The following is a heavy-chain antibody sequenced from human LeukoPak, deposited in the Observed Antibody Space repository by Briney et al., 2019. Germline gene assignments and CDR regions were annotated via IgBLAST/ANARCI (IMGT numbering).Heavy chain of an antibody. J-gene: IGHJ4*02. D-gene: IGHD4-11*01. CDR2: INSDESIT. V-gene: IGHV3-74*01. Sequence: GGSLRLPCAASGFTFSSSWMYWVRQAPGKGLVWVSRINSDESITTYADSVKGRFTISRDNAKDTLYLQMNSLRAEDTAVYYCARGLVPGFLDYWGQGTPVTVSS. CDR1: GFTFSSSW. CDR3: ARGLVPGFLDY.